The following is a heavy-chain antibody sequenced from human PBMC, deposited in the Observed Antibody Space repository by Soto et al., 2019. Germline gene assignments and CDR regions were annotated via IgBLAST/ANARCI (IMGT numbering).Heavy chain of an antibody. CDR3: AREFPYYVSSDSYLDY. J-gene: IGHJ4*02. V-gene: IGHV4-30-2*01. D-gene: IGHD3-16*01. CDR1: GGSISSGGYS. Sequence: PSETLSLTCAVSGGSISSGGYSWSWIRQPPGKGLEWIGYIYHSGSTYYNPSLKSRVTISVDTSKNQFSLHLNSVTPEDTAVYYCAREFPYYVSSDSYLDYWGQGALVTVSS. CDR2: IYHSGST.